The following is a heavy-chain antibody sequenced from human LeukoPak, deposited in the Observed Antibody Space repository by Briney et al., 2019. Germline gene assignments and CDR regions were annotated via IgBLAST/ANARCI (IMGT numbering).Heavy chain of an antibody. D-gene: IGHD3-9*01. V-gene: IGHV3-21*04. J-gene: IGHJ4*02. CDR1: GSTFSSYS. Sequence: GGSLRLSCAASGSTFSSYSMSWVRQAPGRGLEWVSSISGSSDNIYYADSVKGRFTTSRDNSKNTLYLQMNSLRAEDTAVYYCATLVFDSSGYSYFDYWGPGTLVTVSS. CDR3: ATLVFDSSGYSYFDY. CDR2: ISGSSDNI.